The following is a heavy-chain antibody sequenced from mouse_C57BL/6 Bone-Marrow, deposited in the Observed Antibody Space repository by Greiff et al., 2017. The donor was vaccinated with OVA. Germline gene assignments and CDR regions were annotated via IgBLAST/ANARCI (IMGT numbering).Heavy chain of an antibody. J-gene: IGHJ3*01. CDR3: AREETYGNYAWFAY. V-gene: IGHV1-80*01. D-gene: IGHD2-1*01. CDR1: GYAFSSYW. CDR2: IYPGDGDT. Sequence: QVQLQQSGAELVKPGASVKISCKASGYAFSSYWMNWVKQRPGKGLEWIGQIYPGDGDTNYNGKFKGKATLTADKSSSTAYMQLSRLTSEDSAVYFCAREETYGNYAWFAYWGQGTLVTVSA.